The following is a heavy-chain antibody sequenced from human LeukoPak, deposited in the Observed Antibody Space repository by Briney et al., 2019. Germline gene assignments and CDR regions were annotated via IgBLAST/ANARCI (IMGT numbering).Heavy chain of an antibody. CDR2: IYSGGST. V-gene: IGHV3-66*02. CDR1: GFTVSSNY. D-gene: IGHD3-10*01. CDR3: ARVLYPPDYYGSVSYFSYYMHV. Sequence: PGESLRLSCAASGFTVSSNYMSWVRQAPGKGLEWVSVIYSGGSTYYADSVKGRFTISRDNSKNTLYLQMNSLRAEDTAVHYCARVLYPPDYYGSVSYFSYYMHVWGKGTTVTVSS. J-gene: IGHJ6*03.